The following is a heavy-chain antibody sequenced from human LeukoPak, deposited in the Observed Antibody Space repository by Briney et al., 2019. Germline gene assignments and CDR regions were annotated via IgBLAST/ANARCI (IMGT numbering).Heavy chain of an antibody. V-gene: IGHV4-38-2*02. CDR3: VRSYGYSSSWYGSDWFDP. Sequence: PSETLSLTCTVSGASISSYYWGWIRQPPGKGLEWIGSIYHSGSTYYNPSLKSRVLISLDTSKNQFSLKLSSVTAADTAVYYCVRSYGYSSSWYGSDWFDPWGQGTLVTVSS. CDR2: IYHSGST. CDR1: GASISSYY. D-gene: IGHD6-13*01. J-gene: IGHJ5*02.